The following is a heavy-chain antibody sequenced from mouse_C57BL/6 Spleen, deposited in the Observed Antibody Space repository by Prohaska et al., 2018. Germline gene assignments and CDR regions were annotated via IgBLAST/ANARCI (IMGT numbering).Heavy chain of an antibody. CDR3: ARSTYYSNPFDY. V-gene: IGHV1-26*01. J-gene: IGHJ2*01. D-gene: IGHD2-5*01. Sequence: ATLTVDKSSSTAYMELRSLTSEDSAVYYCARSTYYSNPFDYWGQGTTLTVSS.